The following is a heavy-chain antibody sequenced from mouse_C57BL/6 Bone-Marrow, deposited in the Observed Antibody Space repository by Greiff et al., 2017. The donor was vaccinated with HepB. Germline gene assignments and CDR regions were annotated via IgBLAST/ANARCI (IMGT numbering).Heavy chain of an antibody. J-gene: IGHJ2*01. Sequence: QVHVKQSGPELVKPGASVKISCKASGYSFTSYYIHWVKQRPGQGLEWIGWIYPGSGNTKYNEKFKGKATLTVDKSSSTAYMELRSLTSEDSAVYYCARSPVVPYYFDYWGQGTTLTVSS. CDR2: IYPGSGNT. CDR3: ARSPVVPYYFDY. CDR1: GYSFTSYY. D-gene: IGHD1-1*01. V-gene: IGHV1-66*01.